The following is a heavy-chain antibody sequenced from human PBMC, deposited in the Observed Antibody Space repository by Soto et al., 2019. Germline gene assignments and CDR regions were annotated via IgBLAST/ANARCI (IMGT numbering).Heavy chain of an antibody. J-gene: IGHJ4*02. CDR2: ISHSGST. Sequence: SQTLSVTCTVSYGSISSYYWSWLRQQPGKGLEWIGYISHSGSTYYNPSLKSRVTISVDTSKNQFSLRLSSVTAADTAVYYCARGGLLPEYWGQGTLVTVSS. D-gene: IGHD6-19*01. V-gene: IGHV4-30-2*01. CDR1: YGSISSYY. CDR3: ARGGLLPEY.